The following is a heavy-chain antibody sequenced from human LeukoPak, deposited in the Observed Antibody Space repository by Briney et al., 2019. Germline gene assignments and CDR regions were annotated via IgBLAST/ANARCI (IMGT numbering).Heavy chain of an antibody. CDR1: GFTFSSYA. Sequence: PGGSLRLTCAASGFTFSSYAMSWVRQAPGKGLEWVSAISGSGGSTYYADSVKGRFTISRDNSKNTLYLQMNILRAEDTAVYYCAKDPIDYDRPIPWGQGTMVTVSS. CDR3: AKDPIDYDRPIP. J-gene: IGHJ3*01. D-gene: IGHD3-22*01. CDR2: ISGSGGST. V-gene: IGHV3-23*01.